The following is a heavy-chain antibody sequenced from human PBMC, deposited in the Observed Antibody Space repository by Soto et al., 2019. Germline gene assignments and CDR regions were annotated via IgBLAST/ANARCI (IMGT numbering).Heavy chain of an antibody. CDR3: AKDHPGTPHYYSAMAV. V-gene: IGHV3-30*18. CDR2: ISYDGRNK. J-gene: IGHJ6*02. Sequence: GGSLRLSCAAAGFTLSSYGMSWGRQGAGKGREWVAVISYDGRNKYYADSVKGRFTISRDNSKNTLYLQMNSLRAEDTAVYYCAKDHPGTPHYYSAMAVWGQGTTVTV. CDR1: GFTLSSYG.